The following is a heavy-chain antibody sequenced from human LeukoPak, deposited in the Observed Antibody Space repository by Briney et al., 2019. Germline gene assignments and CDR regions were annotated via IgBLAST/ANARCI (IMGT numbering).Heavy chain of an antibody. Sequence: PSETLSLTCTVSGGSISSYSWSWIRQPPGKGLEWFGYISYSGSTYYNPSLKSRGTVSVDTSKNQFSLKLRSVTAADTAVYYCARGIDYGDFLHWGQGTLVTVSS. CDR2: ISYSGST. D-gene: IGHD4-17*01. V-gene: IGHV4-59*01. CDR1: GGSISSYS. J-gene: IGHJ1*01. CDR3: ARGIDYGDFLH.